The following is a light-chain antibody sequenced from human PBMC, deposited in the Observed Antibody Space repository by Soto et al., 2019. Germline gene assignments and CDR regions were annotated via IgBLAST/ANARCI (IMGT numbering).Light chain of an antibody. CDR3: SSYAGSNNQV. CDR1: SSDVGGYNY. V-gene: IGLV2-8*01. Sequence: QSALTQPPSASGSPGQSVTISCTGTSSDVGGYNYVSWYQQNPGIAPKLMIYEVSKRPSGVPDRFSGSKSGNTASLTVSGLQTEDEADYYCSSYAGSNNQVFGTGTKLTVL. CDR2: EVS. J-gene: IGLJ1*01.